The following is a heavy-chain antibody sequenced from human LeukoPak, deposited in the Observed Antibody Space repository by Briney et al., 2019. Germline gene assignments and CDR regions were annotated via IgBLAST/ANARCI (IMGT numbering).Heavy chain of an antibody. Sequence: SGGSLRLSCAVSGFTFSSYGMHWVRQAPGKGLEWVAVISYDGSNKYYADSVKGRFTISRGNSKNTLYLQMNSLRAEDTAVYYCARDSFPMAAAGRKSYWGQGTLVTVSS. CDR1: GFTFSSYG. J-gene: IGHJ4*02. CDR3: ARDSFPMAAAGRKSY. CDR2: ISYDGSNK. D-gene: IGHD6-13*01. V-gene: IGHV3-30*03.